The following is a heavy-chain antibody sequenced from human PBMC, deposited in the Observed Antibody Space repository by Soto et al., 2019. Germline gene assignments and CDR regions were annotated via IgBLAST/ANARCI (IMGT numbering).Heavy chain of an antibody. D-gene: IGHD4-17*01. CDR2: IYYSGSTNYNPSLT. J-gene: IGHJ5*02. Sequence: PSETLSLTCTVSGDSISSYYWSWIRQPPGKGLEWIGYIYYSGSTNYNPSLTNYNPSLKSRVTISVDTSKNQFSLKLSSVTAADTAVYYWARLPGADYGGISAPGGKGTLVPFPS. V-gene: IGHV4-59*01. CDR1: GDSISSYY. CDR3: ARLPGADYGGISAP.